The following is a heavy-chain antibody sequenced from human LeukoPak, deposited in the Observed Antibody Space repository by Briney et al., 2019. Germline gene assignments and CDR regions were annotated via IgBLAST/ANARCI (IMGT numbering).Heavy chain of an antibody. CDR1: GYTFTSYA. CDR3: ARGPYPNTLQWLDYVNWFDP. CDR2: INTNTGNP. V-gene: IGHV7-4-1*02. Sequence: ASVKVSCKASGYTFTSYAMNWVRQAPGQGLEWMGWINTNTGNPTYAQGFTGRFVFSLDTSVSTAYLQISSLKAEDTAVYYCARGPYPNTLQWLDYVNWFDPWGQGTLVTVSS. D-gene: IGHD6-19*01. J-gene: IGHJ5*02.